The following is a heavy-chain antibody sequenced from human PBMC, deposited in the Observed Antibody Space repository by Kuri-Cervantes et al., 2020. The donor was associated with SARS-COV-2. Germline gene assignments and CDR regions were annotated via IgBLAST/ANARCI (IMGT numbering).Heavy chain of an antibody. Sequence: SETLSPTCTVSGGSISSSSYYWGWIRQPPGKGLEWIGSIYYSGSTYYNPSLKSRVTISVDTSKNQFSLKLSSVTAADTAVYYCARLPATVTPHYWGQGALVTVSS. CDR1: GGSISSSSYY. J-gene: IGHJ4*02. V-gene: IGHV4-39*01. CDR3: ARLPATVTPHY. CDR2: IYYSGST. D-gene: IGHD4-17*01.